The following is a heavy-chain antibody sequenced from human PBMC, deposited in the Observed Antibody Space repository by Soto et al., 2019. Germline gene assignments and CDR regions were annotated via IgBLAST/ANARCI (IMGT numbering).Heavy chain of an antibody. D-gene: IGHD2-2*01. V-gene: IGHV3-30*18. Sequence: GGSLRLSCAASGFTFSSYGMHWVRQAPGKGLEWVAVISYDGSNKYYADSVKGRFTISRDNSKNTLYLQMNSLRAEDTAVYYCAKDFPPRYCSSTSCYGYYDSSGYFDYWGQGTLVTVSS. CDR3: AKDFPPRYCSSTSCYGYYDSSGYFDY. J-gene: IGHJ4*02. CDR1: GFTFSSYG. CDR2: ISYDGSNK.